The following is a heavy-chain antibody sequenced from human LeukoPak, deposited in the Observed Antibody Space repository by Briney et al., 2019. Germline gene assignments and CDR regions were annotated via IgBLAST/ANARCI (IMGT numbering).Heavy chain of an antibody. CDR2: INPNSGGT. D-gene: IGHD3-3*01. Sequence: ATVKVSCKASGYTFTGYYMHWVRQAPGQGLEWMGWINPNSGGTNYAQKFQGRVTMTRDTSISTAYMELSRLRSDDTAVYYCASGFVIFGVAKGDAFDIWGQGTMVTVSS. CDR3: ASGFVIFGVAKGDAFDI. V-gene: IGHV1-2*02. CDR1: GYTFTGYY. J-gene: IGHJ3*02.